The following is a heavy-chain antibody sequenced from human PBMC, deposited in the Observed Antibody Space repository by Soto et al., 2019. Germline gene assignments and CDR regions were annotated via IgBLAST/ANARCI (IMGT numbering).Heavy chain of an antibody. Sequence: QVQLVQSGAEVKKPGASVKVSCKASGYTFTSYAMHWVRQAPGQRLEWMGWINAGNGNTKYSQKFQGRVTITRDTXAXXDYMELSSLRSEDTAVYYCARQVLGITMVRGLPDYWGQGTLVTVSS. V-gene: IGHV1-3*01. CDR1: GYTFTSYA. CDR2: INAGNGNT. J-gene: IGHJ4*02. CDR3: ARQVLGITMVRGLPDY. D-gene: IGHD3-10*01.